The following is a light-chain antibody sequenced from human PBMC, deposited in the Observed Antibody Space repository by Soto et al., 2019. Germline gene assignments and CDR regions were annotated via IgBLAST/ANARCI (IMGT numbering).Light chain of an antibody. V-gene: IGKV3-20*01. Sequence: EIVLTQSPVTLSLSPGERATLSCRTSQTVSSTYLAWYQQKRGQAPRLLVYGTSNRATGIPDRFSGSGSGTDFTLTISRLEPEDFAVYHCQLYGSSPLYSFAQGTELEIK. CDR3: QLYGSSPLYS. CDR1: QTVSSTY. J-gene: IGKJ2*01. CDR2: GTS.